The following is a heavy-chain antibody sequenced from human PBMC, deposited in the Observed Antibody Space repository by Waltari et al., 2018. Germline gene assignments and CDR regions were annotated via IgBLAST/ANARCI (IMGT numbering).Heavy chain of an antibody. CDR2: ISGRGGST. Sequence: EVQLVESGGGLVQPGGSLRLSCAASGFTFSSYAMSWVRQAPGKGLEWVSAISGRGGSTYYADSVKGRFTISRDNSKNTLYLQMNSLRAEDTAVYYCAKDLPAGGATRPPSYYFDYWGQGTLVTVSS. D-gene: IGHD1-26*01. CDR3: AKDLPAGGATRPPSYYFDY. V-gene: IGHV3-23*04. CDR1: GFTFSSYA. J-gene: IGHJ4*02.